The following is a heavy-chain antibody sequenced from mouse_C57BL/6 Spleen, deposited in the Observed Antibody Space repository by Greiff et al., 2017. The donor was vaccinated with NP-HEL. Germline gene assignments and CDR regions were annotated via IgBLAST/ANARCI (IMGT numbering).Heavy chain of an antibody. V-gene: IGHV1-53*01. D-gene: IGHD2-4*01. CDR1: GYTFTSYW. CDR2: INPSNGGT. Sequence: QVQLQQPGAELVKPGASVKLSCKASGYTFTSYWMHWVKQRPGQGLEWIGNINPSNGGTNYNEKFKSKATLTVDKSSSTAYMQLSSLTSEDAAVYYCARYDYDVGMDYWGQGTAVTVSS. J-gene: IGHJ4*01. CDR3: ARYDYDVGMDY.